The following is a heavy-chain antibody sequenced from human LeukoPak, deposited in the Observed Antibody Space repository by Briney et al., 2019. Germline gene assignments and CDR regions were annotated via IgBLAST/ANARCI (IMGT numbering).Heavy chain of an antibody. J-gene: IGHJ5*02. V-gene: IGHV1-2*04. CDR1: GYTFTGYY. CDR2: INPNSGGT. D-gene: IGHD6-19*01. CDR3: ARDPVAGPLGSWFDP. Sequence: DSVSVSCKASGYTFTGYYMHWVRQAPGHGLEWMGWINPNSGGTNYAQKIQGWVTMTRDTSISTAYMELSSLRSDDTAVYYCARDPVAGPLGSWFDPWGQGTLVTVSS.